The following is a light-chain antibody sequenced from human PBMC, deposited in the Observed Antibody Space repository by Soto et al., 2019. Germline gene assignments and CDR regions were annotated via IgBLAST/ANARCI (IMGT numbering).Light chain of an antibody. CDR1: QSVSGW. J-gene: IGKJ1*01. CDR2: DAS. Sequence: DIQMTHSPSTLSASVLYTVTVTFRASQSVSGWLAWYQQKPGEAPKLLIYDASALPRGVPSRFSGSGSGTKFTLTIASLQPDDFATYYCQQYETFSGTFGPGTKVDIK. V-gene: IGKV1-5*01. CDR3: QQYETFSGT.